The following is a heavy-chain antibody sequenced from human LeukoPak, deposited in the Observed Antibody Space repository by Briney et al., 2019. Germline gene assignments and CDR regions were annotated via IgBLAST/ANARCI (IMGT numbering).Heavy chain of an antibody. CDR2: IYTSGST. CDR3: ASGPGVGYDFWSGTPSYYYYYMDV. Sequence: PSETLSLTRTVSGGSISSYYWSWIRQPAGKGLEWIGRIYTSGSTNYNPSLKSRVTISVDKSKNQFSLKLSSVTAADTAVYYCASGPGVGYDFWSGTPSYYYYYMDVWGKGTTVTVSS. J-gene: IGHJ6*03. V-gene: IGHV4-4*07. CDR1: GGSISSYY. D-gene: IGHD3-3*01.